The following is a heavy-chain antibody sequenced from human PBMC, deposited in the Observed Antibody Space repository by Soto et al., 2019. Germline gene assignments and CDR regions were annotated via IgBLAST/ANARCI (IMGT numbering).Heavy chain of an antibody. CDR3: ARGRGRVRGGHYYYMDV. V-gene: IGHV3-33*01. D-gene: IGHD3-10*01. Sequence: QVQLVESGGGVVQPGRSLRLSCAASGFTFSSYGMHWVRQAPGKGLEWVAVIWYDGSNKYYADSVKGRFTISRDNSKNTLYLQMNSLRAEDTAVYYCARGRGRVRGGHYYYMDVWGKGTTVTVSS. CDR2: IWYDGSNK. J-gene: IGHJ6*03. CDR1: GFTFSSYG.